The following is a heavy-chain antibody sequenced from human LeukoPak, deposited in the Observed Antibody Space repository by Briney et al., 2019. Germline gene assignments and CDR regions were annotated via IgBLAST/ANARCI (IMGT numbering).Heavy chain of an antibody. CDR3: VRDMGGHDFYFNY. D-gene: IGHD5-12*01. CDR2: ISAYNGNT. Sequence: ASVKVSCKASGYTFISYGISWVRQAPGQGLEWMGWISAYNGNTNYAQKLQGRVTMTTDTSTSTAYMELSSLRSEDTAVYYCVRDMGGHDFYFNYWGQGTLVTVSS. V-gene: IGHV1-18*01. CDR1: GYTFISYG. J-gene: IGHJ4*02.